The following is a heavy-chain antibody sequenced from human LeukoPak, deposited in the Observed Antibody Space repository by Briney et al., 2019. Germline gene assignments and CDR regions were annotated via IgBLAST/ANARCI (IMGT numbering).Heavy chain of an antibody. D-gene: IGHD7-27*01. CDR1: GFTFGDYA. V-gene: IGHV3-49*04. CDR3: TRDRGSSTLGDY. Sequence: GGSLRLSCTVSGFTFGDYAINWVRQAPGKGLEWVGFIRSKAFGETAEYAASVKGRFTISRDDSKSIAYLQMSSLKTEDTAVYYCTRDRGSSTLGDYWGQGTLVTVSS. J-gene: IGHJ4*02. CDR2: IRSKAFGETA.